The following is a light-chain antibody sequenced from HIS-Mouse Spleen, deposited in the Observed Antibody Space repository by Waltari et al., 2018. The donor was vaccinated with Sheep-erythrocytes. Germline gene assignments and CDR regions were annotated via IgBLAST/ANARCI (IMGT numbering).Light chain of an antibody. Sequence: DIQMTQSPSSLSASVGDRVTITCRASQSISSVLNWYQQKPGKAPKLLIYAASSLQSGVPSRFSGSGSGTDFTLTISSLQPEDFATYYCQQSYSTPQFTFGPGTKVDIK. V-gene: IGKV1-39*01. CDR3: QQSYSTPQFT. CDR1: QSISSV. J-gene: IGKJ3*01. CDR2: AAS.